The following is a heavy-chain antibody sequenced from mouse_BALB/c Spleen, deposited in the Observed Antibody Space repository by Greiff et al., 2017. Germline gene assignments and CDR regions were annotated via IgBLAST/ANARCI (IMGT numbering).Heavy chain of an antibody. V-gene: IGHV5-17*02. Sequence: EVQLVESGGGLVQPGGSRKLSCAASGFTFSSFGMHWVRQAPEKGLEWVAYISSGSSTIYYADTVKGRFTISRDNPKNTLFLQMTSLRSEDTAMYYCARWGDGSYWGQGTLVTVSA. CDR1: GFTFSSFG. D-gene: IGHD3-3*01. J-gene: IGHJ3*01. CDR2: ISSGSSTI. CDR3: ARWGDGSY.